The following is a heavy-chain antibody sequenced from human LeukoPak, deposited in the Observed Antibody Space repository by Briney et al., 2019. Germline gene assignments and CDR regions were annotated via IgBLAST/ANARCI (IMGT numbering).Heavy chain of an antibody. CDR1: GFTFSSYS. CDR2: ISSSSSYI. D-gene: IGHD6-19*01. V-gene: IGHV3-21*04. J-gene: IGHJ5*02. CDR3: ARDRGYSSGWYNWFDP. Sequence: GGSLRLSCAASGFTFSSYSMNWVRQAPGKGLEWVSSISSSSSYIYYADSVKGRFTISRDNAKNSLYLQMNSLRAEDTAVYYCARDRGYSSGWYNWFDPWGQGTLVTVSS.